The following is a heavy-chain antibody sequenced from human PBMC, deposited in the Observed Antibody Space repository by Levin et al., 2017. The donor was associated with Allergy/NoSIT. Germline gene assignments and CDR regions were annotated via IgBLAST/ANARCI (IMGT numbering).Heavy chain of an antibody. Sequence: GGSLRLSCAASGFTVSSNYMSWVRQAPGKGLEWVSVIYSGGSTYYADSVKGRFTISRDNSKNTLYLQMNSLRAEDTAVYYCARAGGVRLGELSLPPQGAFDIWGQGTMVTVSS. V-gene: IGHV3-53*01. CDR1: GFTVSSNY. D-gene: IGHD3-16*02. CDR3: ARAGGVRLGELSLPPQGAFDI. J-gene: IGHJ3*02. CDR2: IYSGGST.